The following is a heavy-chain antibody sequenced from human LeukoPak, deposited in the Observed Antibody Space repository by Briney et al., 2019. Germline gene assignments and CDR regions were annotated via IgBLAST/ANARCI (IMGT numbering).Heavy chain of an antibody. J-gene: IGHJ5*02. CDR2: IYYSGST. V-gene: IGHV4-59*01. Sequence: SETLSLTCTVSGGSISSYYWSWIRQPPGKGLEWIGYIYYSGSTSYNPSLKSRVTISVDTSKNQFSLKLSSVTAADTAVYYCARETTVPRNWFDPWGQGTLVTVSS. CDR3: ARETTVPRNWFDP. CDR1: GGSISSYY. D-gene: IGHD4-17*01.